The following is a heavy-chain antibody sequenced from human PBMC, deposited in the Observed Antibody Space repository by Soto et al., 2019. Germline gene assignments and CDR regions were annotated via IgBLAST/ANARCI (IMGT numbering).Heavy chain of an antibody. CDR2: ISGSGGST. Sequence: HPGGSLRLSCAASGFIFSNYAMNWVRQAPGMGLEWVSGISGSGGSTYYADSVKGRFTISRDNSKNTLYLQMNSLRAEDRAVYYCTKGTIVVVPFAIGFDYWGQGTQVTVSS. V-gene: IGHV3-23*01. CDR1: GFIFSNYA. D-gene: IGHD2-2*01. J-gene: IGHJ4*02. CDR3: TKGTIVVVPFAIGFDY.